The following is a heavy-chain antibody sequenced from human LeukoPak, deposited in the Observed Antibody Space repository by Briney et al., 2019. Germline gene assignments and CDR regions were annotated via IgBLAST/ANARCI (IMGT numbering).Heavy chain of an antibody. Sequence: SETLSLTCAVYGGSLSAYYWTWIRQPPGKGLEWIGEINHGGSTYYNPSLKSRVTTSVDTSKNQFSLNLTSVTAADTAVYYCARAMSIAARLQTIFDYWGQGTLVTVSS. D-gene: IGHD6-6*01. CDR1: GGSLSAYY. CDR3: ARAMSIAARLQTIFDY. V-gene: IGHV4-34*01. J-gene: IGHJ4*02. CDR2: INHGGST.